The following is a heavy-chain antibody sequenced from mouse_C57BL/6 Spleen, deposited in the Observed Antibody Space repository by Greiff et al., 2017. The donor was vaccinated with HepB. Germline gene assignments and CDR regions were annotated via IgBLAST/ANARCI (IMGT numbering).Heavy chain of an antibody. CDR2: ISSGGDYI. CDR1: GFTFSSYA. J-gene: IGHJ2*01. Sequence: DVHLVESGEGLVKPGGSLKLSCAASGFTFSSYAMSWVRQTPEKRLEWVAYISSGGDYIYYADTVKGRFTISRDNARNTLYLQMSSLKSEDTAMYYCTRVRYDYAFDYWGQGTTLTVSS. CDR3: TRVRYDYAFDY. D-gene: IGHD2-4*01. V-gene: IGHV5-9-1*02.